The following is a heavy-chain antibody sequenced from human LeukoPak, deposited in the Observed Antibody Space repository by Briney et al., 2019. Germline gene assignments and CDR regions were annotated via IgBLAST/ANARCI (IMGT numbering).Heavy chain of an antibody. CDR1: GGSVSSGRYY. D-gene: IGHD4-23*01. CDR2: IYYSGNT. V-gene: IGHV4-61*01. Sequence: KSSETLSLTCTVSGGSVSSGRYYWSWIRQPPGKGLEWIGYIYYSGNTNYNASLKSRVTISVDTSKNQFSLRLNSVTAADTAVYYCARGDGNSGPGLIDYWGQGTLVTVSS. CDR3: ARGDGNSGPGLIDY. J-gene: IGHJ4*02.